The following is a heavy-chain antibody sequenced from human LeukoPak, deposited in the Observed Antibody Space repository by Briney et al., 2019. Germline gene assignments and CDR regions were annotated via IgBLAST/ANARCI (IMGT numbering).Heavy chain of an antibody. J-gene: IGHJ3*02. D-gene: IGHD6-19*01. V-gene: IGHV1-18*01. CDR2: ISAYNGNT. CDR3: ARDLYSSGRTDAFDI. CDR1: GYTFTSYG. Sequence: ASVKVSCKASGYTFTSYGISWVRQAPGQGLEWMGWISAYNGNTNYAQKFQGRVTMTRDTSISTAYMELSRLTSDDTAVYYCARDLYSSGRTDAFDIWGQGTMVTVSS.